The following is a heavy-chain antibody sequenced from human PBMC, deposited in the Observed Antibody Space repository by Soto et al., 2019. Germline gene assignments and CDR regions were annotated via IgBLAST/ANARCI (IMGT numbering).Heavy chain of an antibody. Sequence: EVQLVESGGGLVQPGRSLRLSCAASGFTFDEYAMHWVRQAPGKGLEWVAGITWRSGAVGYADSVKGRFTISRDNAKNSLYLQMNSLTTEDTGLYYCIKSQGNSFDPWGQGTLVTVSS. CDR3: IKSQGNSFDP. J-gene: IGHJ5*02. CDR1: GFTFDEYA. D-gene: IGHD3-10*01. CDR2: ITWRSGAV. V-gene: IGHV3-9*01.